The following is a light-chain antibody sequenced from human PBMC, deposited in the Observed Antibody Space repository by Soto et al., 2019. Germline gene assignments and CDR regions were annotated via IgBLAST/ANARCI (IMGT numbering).Light chain of an antibody. V-gene: IGLV1-47*01. J-gene: IGLJ2*01. CDR1: SSNIGSNY. CDR3: AAWDDSLSGHVV. Sequence: QPVLTQPPSASGTPGQRVTISCSGSSSNIGSNYVYWYQQLPGTAPKLLIYRNNQRPSGVPDRFSGSKSGTSASQAISGLRSEDEADYYCAAWDDSLSGHVVFGGGTKVTVL. CDR2: RNN.